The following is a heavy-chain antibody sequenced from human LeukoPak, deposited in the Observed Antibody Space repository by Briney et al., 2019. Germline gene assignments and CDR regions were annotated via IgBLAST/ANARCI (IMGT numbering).Heavy chain of an antibody. D-gene: IGHD2-21*02. V-gene: IGHV1-46*01. CDR3: ARDAVVVTANWYFDL. CDR2: INPSGGST. CDR1: GYTFTSYY. Sequence: ASVKVSCKASGYTFTSYYMHRVRQAPGQGLEWMGIINPSGGSTSYAQKFQGRVTMTRDTSTSTVYMELSSLRSEDTAVYYCARDAVVVTANWYFDLWGRGTLVTVSS. J-gene: IGHJ2*01.